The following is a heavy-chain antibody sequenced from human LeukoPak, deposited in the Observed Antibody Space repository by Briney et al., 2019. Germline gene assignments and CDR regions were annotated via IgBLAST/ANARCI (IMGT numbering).Heavy chain of an antibody. J-gene: IGHJ5*02. CDR2: INPSGGST. CDR1: GYTFTSYY. D-gene: IGHD4-17*01. Sequence: GAPVKVSCKASGYTFTSYYMHWVRQAPGQGLEWMGIINPSGGSTSYAQKFQGRVTMTRDTSTSTVYMELSSLRSEDTAVYYCARDYGDYLTWFDPWGQGTLVTVSS. V-gene: IGHV1-46*01. CDR3: ARDYGDYLTWFDP.